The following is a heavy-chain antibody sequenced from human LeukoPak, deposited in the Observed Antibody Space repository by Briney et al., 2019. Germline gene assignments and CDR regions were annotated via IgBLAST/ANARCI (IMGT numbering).Heavy chain of an antibody. CDR2: IRYDGSNK. CDR3: AKDLVEFMRVAGTLFSFDLPHYFDY. J-gene: IGHJ4*02. D-gene: IGHD6-19*01. V-gene: IGHV3-30*02. CDR1: GFTFSSYG. Sequence: GGSLRLSCAASGFTFSSYGMHWVRQAPGKGLEWVAFIRYDGSNKYYADSVKGRFTISRDNSKNTLYLQMDSLRAEDTAVYYCAKDLVEFMRVAGTLFSFDLPHYFDYWGQGTLVTVSS.